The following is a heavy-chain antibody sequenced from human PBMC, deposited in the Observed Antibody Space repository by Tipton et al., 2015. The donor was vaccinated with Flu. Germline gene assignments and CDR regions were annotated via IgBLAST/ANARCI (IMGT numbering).Heavy chain of an antibody. D-gene: IGHD1-26*01. CDR1: GGSISSSRYY. V-gene: IGHV4-39*07. CDR2: IHYNGVT. CDR3: AREVGGEGKLDS. J-gene: IGHJ4*02. Sequence: TLSLTCTVSGGSISSSRYYWGWIRQPPGKGLEWIGRIHYNGVTNYNPSLESRVTVSKDTSKNQFSLKLTSLTAADTAIYYCAREVGGEGKLDSWGQGALVTVSS.